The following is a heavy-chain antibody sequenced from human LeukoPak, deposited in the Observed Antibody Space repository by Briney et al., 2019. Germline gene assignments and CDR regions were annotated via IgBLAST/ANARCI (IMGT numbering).Heavy chain of an antibody. CDR3: ARASSVRSDLEESPYGYFDY. V-gene: IGHV3-11*05. D-gene: IGHD3-10*01. CDR2: ISSSSSYT. J-gene: IGHJ4*02. Sequence: GGSLRLSCAASGFTFSDYYMSWIRQAPGKGLEWVSHISSSSSYTNYADSVKGRFTISRDNAKNSLYLQMNSLRAEDTAVYYCARASSVRSDLEESPYGYFDYWGQGTLVTVSS. CDR1: GFTFSDYY.